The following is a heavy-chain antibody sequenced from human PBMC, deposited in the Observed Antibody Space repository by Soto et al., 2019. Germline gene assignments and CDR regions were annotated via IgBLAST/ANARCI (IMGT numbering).Heavy chain of an antibody. V-gene: IGHV3-7*01. CDR1: GFTFSSYW. Sequence: EVQLVESGGGLVQPGGSLRLSCEASGFTFSSYWMSWVRQAPGKGLEWVANIKQDGSEKYYVDSVKVRFTISRDNAKNSLYLHMNSLRAEDTAVYYCARARYYDFYYYFDYWGQGTLVTVSS. D-gene: IGHD3-3*01. CDR2: IKQDGSEK. CDR3: ARARYYDFYYYFDY. J-gene: IGHJ4*02.